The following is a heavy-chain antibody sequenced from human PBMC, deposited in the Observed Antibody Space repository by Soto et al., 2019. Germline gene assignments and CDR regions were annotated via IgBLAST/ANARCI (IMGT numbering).Heavy chain of an antibody. CDR3: ARRSRSGPYYFDY. Sequence: SETLSLTCTVSGGSISSDYWSWIRQPPGKGLEWIGYIYYSGSTNYNPSLKSRVTISVDTSKNQFSLKLSSVTAADTAVYYCARRSRSGPYYFDYWGQGTLVTVSS. D-gene: IGHD6-19*01. J-gene: IGHJ4*02. CDR2: IYYSGST. V-gene: IGHV4-59*08. CDR1: GGSISSDY.